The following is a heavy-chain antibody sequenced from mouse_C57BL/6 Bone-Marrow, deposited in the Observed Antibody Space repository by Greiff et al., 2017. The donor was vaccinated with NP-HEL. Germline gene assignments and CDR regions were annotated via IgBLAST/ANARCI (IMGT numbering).Heavy chain of an antibody. CDR2: INPSSGYT. V-gene: IGHV1-4*01. CDR3: ARPQGLYGYFAY. D-gene: IGHD2-2*01. J-gene: IGHJ3*01. CDR1: GYTFTSYT. Sequence: QVQLQQSGAELARPGASVKMSCKASGYTFTSYTMHWVKQRPGQGLEWIGYINPSSGYTKYNQKFKDKATLTADKSSSTAYKQLSSLTSEDSAVYYCARPQGLYGYFAYWGQGTLVTVSA.